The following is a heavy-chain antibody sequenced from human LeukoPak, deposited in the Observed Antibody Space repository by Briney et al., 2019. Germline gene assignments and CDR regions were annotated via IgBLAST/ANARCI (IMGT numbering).Heavy chain of an antibody. CDR2: IGSSGSII. CDR1: GFIFIDYY. J-gene: IGHJ4*02. D-gene: IGHD6-6*01. CDR3: ARAPPVTLAARTFDY. Sequence: GGSLRLSCAASGFIFIDYYMFWFRQSPGKGLEWDSYIGSSGSIIHYADSVKGRFTISRDNAKNLLYLQMNSLRAEDTSVYYCARAPPVTLAARTFDYWGQGTLVTVSS. V-gene: IGHV3-11*04.